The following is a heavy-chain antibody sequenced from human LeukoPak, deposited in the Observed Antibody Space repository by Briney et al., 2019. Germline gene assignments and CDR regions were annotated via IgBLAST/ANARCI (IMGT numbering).Heavy chain of an antibody. D-gene: IGHD2-2*02. Sequence: GGSLRPSCTASGFTFGDYAMSWVRQAPGKGLEWVGFIRSKAYGGTTEYAASVKGRFTISRDDSKSIAYLQMNSLKTEDTAVYYCTRRYLNDYWGQGTLVTVSS. J-gene: IGHJ4*02. CDR1: GFTFGDYA. CDR2: IRSKAYGGTT. CDR3: TRRYLNDY. V-gene: IGHV3-49*04.